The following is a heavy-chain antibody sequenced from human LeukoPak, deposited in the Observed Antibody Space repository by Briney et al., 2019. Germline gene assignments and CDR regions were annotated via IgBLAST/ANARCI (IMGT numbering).Heavy chain of an antibody. Sequence: GGSLRLSCAASGFTFSSYTINWVRQAPWKGLEWVSSIGSGGRYIYYAGSVQGRFTISRDNAKNSLYLQMNSLRAEDTAVYYCAKDQGERYCSRTSCFAFDSWGQGTLVTVSS. CDR3: AKDQGERYCSRTSCFAFDS. CDR1: GFTFSSYT. D-gene: IGHD2-2*01. V-gene: IGHV3-21*01. J-gene: IGHJ4*02. CDR2: IGSGGRYI.